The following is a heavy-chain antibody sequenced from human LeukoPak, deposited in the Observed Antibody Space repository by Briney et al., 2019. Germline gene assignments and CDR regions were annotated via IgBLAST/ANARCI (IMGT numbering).Heavy chain of an antibody. CDR3: ARGGSVRTFDY. CDR1: GGSISSSSYY. CDR2: IYYSGST. V-gene: IGHV4-39*07. J-gene: IGHJ4*02. Sequence: SETLSLTCTVSGGSISSSSYYWGWIRQPPGKGLEWIGSIYYSGSTYYNPSLKSRVTISVDTSKNQFSLKLSSVTAADTAVYYCARGGSVRTFDYWGQGTLVTVSS. D-gene: IGHD6-25*01.